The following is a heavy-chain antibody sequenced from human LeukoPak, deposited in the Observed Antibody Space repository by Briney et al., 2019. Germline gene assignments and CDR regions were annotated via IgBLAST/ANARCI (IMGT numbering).Heavy chain of an antibody. CDR3: AKGSLSL. J-gene: IGHJ4*02. Sequence: SGGSLRLSCAASGFTVSSNYMSWVRQAPGKGLEWVSVIYSGDNTYYADSVRGRFTISRDNSKNMLYLQMNSLRAEDTAVYYCAKGSLSLGGQGTLVTVSS. CDR1: GFTVSSNY. V-gene: IGHV3-66*01. CDR2: IYSGDNT.